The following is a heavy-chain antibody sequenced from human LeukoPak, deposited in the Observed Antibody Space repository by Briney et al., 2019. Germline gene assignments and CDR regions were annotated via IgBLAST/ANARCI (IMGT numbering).Heavy chain of an antibody. CDR1: GGTFSSYA. CDR2: IIPILGIA. V-gene: IGHV1-69*04. J-gene: IGHJ4*02. CDR3: ATGYSYGQYYFDY. D-gene: IGHD5-18*01. Sequence: GASVKVSCKASGGTFSSYAISWVRQAPGQGLEWMGRIIPILGIANYAQKFQGRVTITADKSTSTAYMELSSLRSEDTAVYHCATGYSYGQYYFDYWGQGTLVTVSS.